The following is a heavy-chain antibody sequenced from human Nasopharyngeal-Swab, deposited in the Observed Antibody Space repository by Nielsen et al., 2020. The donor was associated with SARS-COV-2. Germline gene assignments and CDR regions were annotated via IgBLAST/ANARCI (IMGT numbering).Heavy chain of an antibody. Sequence: WVRQAPGQGLEWMGRINTNTGNPTYAQGFTGRFVFSLDTSVSTAYLQISSLKAEDTAVYYCARAFVSSWPYYYYYGMDVWGQGTTVTVSS. D-gene: IGHD6-13*01. V-gene: IGHV7-4-1*02. CDR3: ARAFVSSWPYYYYYGMDV. J-gene: IGHJ6*02. CDR2: INTNTGNP.